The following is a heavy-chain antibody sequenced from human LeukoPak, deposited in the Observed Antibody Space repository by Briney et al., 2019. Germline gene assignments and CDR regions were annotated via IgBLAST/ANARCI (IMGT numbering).Heavy chain of an antibody. Sequence: SETLSLTCTVSGDSISSDSKYWSWIRQPAGRGLEWIGRIHTSGSTNYNPSLKSRVTISLDTSNNQFSLRLRSMTAADTAVYYCARVEDAFDIWGQGTMVTVSS. CDR3: ARVEDAFDI. J-gene: IGHJ3*02. CDR1: GDSISSDSKY. V-gene: IGHV4-61*02. CDR2: IHTSGST.